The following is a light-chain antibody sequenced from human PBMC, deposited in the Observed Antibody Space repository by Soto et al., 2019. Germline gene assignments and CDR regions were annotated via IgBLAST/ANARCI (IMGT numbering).Light chain of an antibody. V-gene: IGKV3-15*01. J-gene: IGKJ5*01. CDR2: GAS. CDR3: QQYNNWPET. Sequence: EIVMTQSPATLSVSPGARAPLSCRASQSVSSNLAWYQQKPGQAPRLLIYGASTRATGIPARFSGSGSGTEFTLTISSLQSEDFAVYYCQQYNNWPETLGQGTRLEIK. CDR1: QSVSSN.